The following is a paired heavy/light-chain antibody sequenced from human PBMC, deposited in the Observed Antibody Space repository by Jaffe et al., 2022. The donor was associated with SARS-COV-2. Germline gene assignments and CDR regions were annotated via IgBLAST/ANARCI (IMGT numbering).Light chain of an antibody. V-gene: IGKV4-1*01. Sequence: DIVMTQSPDSLAVSLGERATINCKSSLNILYSSNNKNYLAWYQQKPGQPPKLLIYWASTRESGVPDRFSGSGSGTDFTLTVSSLQAEDVAVYYCQQYYTTPPTFGGGTKVEI. CDR3: QQYYTTPPT. CDR1: LNILYSSNNKNY. J-gene: IGKJ4*01. CDR2: WAS.
Heavy chain of an antibody. J-gene: IGHJ4*02. CDR1: GFTFSSYW. CDR3: ARVRLAHIYDF. Sequence: EVQLVESGGGLVQPGGSLRLSCTASGFTFSSYWMSWVRQAPGKGLEWVANINQDGSEKYYGDSVTGRFTISRDNAKNSLFLQMISLRAEDTAVYFCARVRLAHIYDFWGQGTLVTVSS. D-gene: IGHD6-19*01. CDR2: INQDGSEK. V-gene: IGHV3-7*01.